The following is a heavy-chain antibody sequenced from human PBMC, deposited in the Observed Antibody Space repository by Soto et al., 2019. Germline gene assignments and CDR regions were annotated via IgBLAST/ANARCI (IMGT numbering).Heavy chain of an antibody. Sequence: EVQLVESGGGVVQPGRSLRLSCSASGFTFDDYAMNWVRQAPGKGLEWVSSISWNSGNIVYADSVRGRFTISRDNAKPSLHLQMNSLRAEDTALYYCTKGASTSCFSAFDLWGQGTMVTVSS. CDR3: TKGASTSCFSAFDL. J-gene: IGHJ3*01. CDR1: GFTFDDYA. CDR2: ISWNSGNI. D-gene: IGHD2-2*01. V-gene: IGHV3-9*01.